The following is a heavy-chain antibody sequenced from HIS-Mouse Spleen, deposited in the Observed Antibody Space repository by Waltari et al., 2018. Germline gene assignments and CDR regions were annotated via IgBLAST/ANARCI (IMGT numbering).Heavy chain of an antibody. Sequence: QVQLVESGGGVVQPGSSLRLSCAASGFTSSSDGVHWVRQDPGKGMEWVAVISYDGRNKYYAVSVKGRFPISRENYKNTLYLQMNSLRAEDTAVYYCAKDKHHAFDYWGQGTLVTVSS. V-gene: IGHV3-30*18. CDR2: ISYDGRNK. CDR3: AKDKHHAFDY. CDR1: GFTSSSDG. J-gene: IGHJ4*02.